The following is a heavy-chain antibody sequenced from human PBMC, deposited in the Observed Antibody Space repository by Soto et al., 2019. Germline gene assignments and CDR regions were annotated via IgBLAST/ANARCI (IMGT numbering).Heavy chain of an antibody. Sequence: SETLSLTCTVSGGSISSYYWSWIRQPRGKGLEWIGYIYYSGSTNYNPSLKSRVTISVDTSKNQFSLKLSSVTAADTAVYYCGSTTVTGEIDYWAQGTLVTVSS. CDR1: GGSISSYY. J-gene: IGHJ4*02. CDR3: GSTTVTGEIDY. CDR2: IYYSGST. D-gene: IGHD4-17*01. V-gene: IGHV4-59*08.